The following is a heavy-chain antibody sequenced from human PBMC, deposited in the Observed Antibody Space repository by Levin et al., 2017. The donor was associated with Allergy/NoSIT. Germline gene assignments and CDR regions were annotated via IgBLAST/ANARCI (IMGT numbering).Heavy chain of an antibody. CDR3: YYYGMDV. V-gene: IGHV3-9*01. J-gene: IGHJ6*02. CDR2: ISWNSGSI. Sequence: PGGSLRLSCAASGFTFDDYAMHWVRQAPGKGLEWVSGISWNSGSIGYADSVKGRFTISRDNAKNSLYLQMNSLRAEDTALYYCYYYGMDVWGQGTTVTVSS. CDR1: GFTFDDYA.